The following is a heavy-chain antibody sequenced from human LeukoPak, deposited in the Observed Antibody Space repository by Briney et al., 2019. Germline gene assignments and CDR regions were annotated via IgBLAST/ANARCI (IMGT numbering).Heavy chain of an antibody. V-gene: IGHV4-39*07. J-gene: IGHJ4*02. Sequence: SQTLSLTCTVSGGSISSGGYYWGWIRQPPGKGLEWIGSIYHSGSTYYNPSLKSRVTISVDTSKNQFSLKLSSVTAADTAVYYCARGGGKVFDYWGQGTLVTVSS. D-gene: IGHD4-23*01. CDR1: GGSISSGGYY. CDR2: IYHSGST. CDR3: ARGGGKVFDY.